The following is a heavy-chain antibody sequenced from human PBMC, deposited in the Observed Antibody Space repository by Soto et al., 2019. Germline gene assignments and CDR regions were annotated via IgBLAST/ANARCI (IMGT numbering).Heavy chain of an antibody. CDR2: INHSGST. J-gene: IGHJ4*02. Sequence: SETLSLTCAVYGGSFSGYYWTWIRQPPGTGLEWIGEINHSGSTNYNPSLKSRVTISVDTSKNQFSLKLNSVTAADTAVYYCARDKITGLFAYWAQGTLVTVS. CDR3: ARDKITGLFAY. D-gene: IGHD2-8*02. V-gene: IGHV4-34*01. CDR1: GGSFSGYY.